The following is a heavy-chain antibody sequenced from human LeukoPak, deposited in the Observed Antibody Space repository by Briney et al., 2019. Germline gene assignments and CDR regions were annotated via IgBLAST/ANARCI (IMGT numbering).Heavy chain of an antibody. CDR2: INHSGST. D-gene: IGHD3-10*01. J-gene: IGHJ4*02. V-gene: IGHV4-34*08. CDR1: GFTFSSYS. Sequence: GSLRLSCAASGFTFSSYSMNWIRQPPGKGLEWIGEINHSGSTNYNPSLKSRVTISVDTSKNQFSLKLSSVTAADTAVYYCAGLTVWFGSTQNDYWGQGTLVTVSS. CDR3: AGLTVWFGSTQNDY.